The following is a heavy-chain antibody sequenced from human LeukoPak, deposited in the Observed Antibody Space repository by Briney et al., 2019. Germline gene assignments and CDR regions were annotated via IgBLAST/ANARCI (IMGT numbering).Heavy chain of an antibody. J-gene: IGHJ5*02. V-gene: IGHV3-30*02. D-gene: IGHD1-26*01. CDR2: IRYDGSNK. CDR3: AKDPAFPQREGNWFDP. Sequence: PGGSLRLSCAASGFTFSSYGMHWVRQAPGKGLEWVAFIRYDGSNKYYADSVKGRFTISRDNSKNTLYLQMNSLRAEDTAVYYCAKDPAFPQREGNWFDPWGQGTLVTVSS. CDR1: GFTFSSYG.